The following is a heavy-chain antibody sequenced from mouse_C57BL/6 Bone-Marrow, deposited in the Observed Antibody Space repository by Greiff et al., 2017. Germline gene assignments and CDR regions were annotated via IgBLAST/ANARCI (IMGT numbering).Heavy chain of an antibody. Sequence: DVKLVESGGGLVKPGGSLKLSCAASGFTFSSYAMSWVRQTPDKRLEWVATISDGGSYTYYPDNVKGRFTISRDNAKNNLYLQMSHLKSEDTAMYYCARYGSSSFAYWGQGTLVTVSA. CDR2: ISDGGSYT. V-gene: IGHV5-4*03. CDR3: ARYGSSSFAY. D-gene: IGHD1-1*01. J-gene: IGHJ3*01. CDR1: GFTFSSYA.